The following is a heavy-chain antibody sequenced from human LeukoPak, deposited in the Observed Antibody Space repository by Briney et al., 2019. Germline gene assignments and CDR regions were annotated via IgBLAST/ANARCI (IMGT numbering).Heavy chain of an antibody. Sequence: PGESLRLSCAASGFTFSNYWMSWVRQAPGKGLEWVANIKQDGSEKYYADSVKGRFTISRDNSKNTLYLQMNSLRAEDTAVYYCAREGCTGGSCYSPGDWFDPWGQGTLVTVSS. D-gene: IGHD2-15*01. CDR1: GFTFSNYW. CDR2: IKQDGSEK. CDR3: AREGCTGGSCYSPGDWFDP. V-gene: IGHV3-7*01. J-gene: IGHJ5*02.